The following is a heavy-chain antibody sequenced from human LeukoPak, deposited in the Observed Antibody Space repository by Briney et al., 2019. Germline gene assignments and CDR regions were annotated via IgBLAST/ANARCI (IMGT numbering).Heavy chain of an antibody. Sequence: GGSLRLSCAASGFTFSSYGMSWVRQAPGKGLEWVSAISGSGGSTYYADSVKGRFTISRDNAKNSLYLQMNSLRVEDTAVYYCARDPIMITFGGVIGYYFDYWGQGTLVTVSS. J-gene: IGHJ4*02. CDR2: ISGSGGST. D-gene: IGHD3-16*02. V-gene: IGHV3-23*01. CDR1: GFTFSSYG. CDR3: ARDPIMITFGGVIGYYFDY.